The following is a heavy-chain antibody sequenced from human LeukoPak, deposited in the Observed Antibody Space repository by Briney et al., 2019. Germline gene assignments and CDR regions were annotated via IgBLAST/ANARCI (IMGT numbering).Heavy chain of an antibody. D-gene: IGHD3-10*01. V-gene: IGHV3-11*05. CDR1: GFTFSDFY. CDR2: ISNSGRYT. Sequence: TPGGSLRLSCAASGFTFSDFYMNWIRQAPGKGLEWVSYISNSGRYTNYADSVKGRFTISRDNAKNSLYLQMNSLRAEDTAVYYWARDHSGEYYGSGTYPDYWGQGALVTVSS. J-gene: IGHJ4*02. CDR3: ARDHSGEYYGSGTYPDY.